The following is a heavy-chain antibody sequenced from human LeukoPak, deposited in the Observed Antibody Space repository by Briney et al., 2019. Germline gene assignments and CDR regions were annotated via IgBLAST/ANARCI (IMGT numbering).Heavy chain of an antibody. CDR2: ISPYNGNT. V-gene: IGHV1-18*01. CDR3: ARDRGTYCGGDCPFDY. CDR1: GYTFTSYG. D-gene: IGHD2-21*02. Sequence: ASVTVSCKASGYTFTSYGISWVRQAPGQGLEWMGWISPYNGNTYYAQKLQGRVTMTTDTSTRTAYMELRSLKSDDTAVYYCARDRGTYCGGDCPFDYWGQGTLVTVSA. J-gene: IGHJ4*02.